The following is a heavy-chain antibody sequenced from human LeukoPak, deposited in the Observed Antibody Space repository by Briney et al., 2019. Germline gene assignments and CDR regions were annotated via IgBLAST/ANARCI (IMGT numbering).Heavy chain of an antibody. CDR1: GLTFSSYS. V-gene: IGHV3-48*01. D-gene: IGHD6-25*01. CDR3: ARGSSSAPYDY. CDR2: ISSSSSTI. J-gene: IGHJ4*02. Sequence: GGSLRLSCAASGLTFSSYSMNWVRQAPGKGLEWVSYISSSSSTIYYADSVKGRFTISRDNAKNSLYLHMNSLRAEDTAVYYCARGSSSAPYDYWGQGTLVTVSS.